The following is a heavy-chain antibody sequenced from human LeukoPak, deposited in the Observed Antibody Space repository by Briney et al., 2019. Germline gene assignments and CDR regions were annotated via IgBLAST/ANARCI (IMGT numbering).Heavy chain of an antibody. CDR1: GYTLTELS. Sequence: ASVKVSCKVSGYTLTELSMHWVRQAPGKGLEWMGGFDPEDGETIYAQKFQGRVTMTRDTSTSTVYMELSSLRSEDTAVYYCARAPMATIVWTDYWGQGTLVTVSP. J-gene: IGHJ4*02. CDR2: FDPEDGET. CDR3: ARAPMATIVWTDY. V-gene: IGHV1-24*01. D-gene: IGHD5-24*01.